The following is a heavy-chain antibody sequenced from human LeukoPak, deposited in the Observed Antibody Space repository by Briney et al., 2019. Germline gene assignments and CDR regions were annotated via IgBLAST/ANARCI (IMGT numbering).Heavy chain of an antibody. CDR3: ARERGGSYDY. CDR2: IYYSGST. Sequence: PSETLSLICTVSGGSISSGGYYWSWIRQHPGKGLEWIGYIYYSGSTYYNPSLKSRVTISVDTSKNQFSLKLSSVTAADTAVYYCARERGGSYDYWGQGTLVTVSS. CDR1: GGSISSGGYY. V-gene: IGHV4-31*03. J-gene: IGHJ4*02. D-gene: IGHD1-26*01.